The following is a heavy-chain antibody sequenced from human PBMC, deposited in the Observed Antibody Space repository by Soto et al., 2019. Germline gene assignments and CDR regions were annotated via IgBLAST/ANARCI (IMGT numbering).Heavy chain of an antibody. CDR1: GGSISSGGYY. CDR3: ARGPTTFFRFDP. CDR2: IYYSGST. Sequence: SETLSLTCTVSGGSISSGGYYWNWIRQHPGEGLEWIGYIYYSGSTYYNPSLRSRVTISVDTSKNQFSLKLSSVTTADTAVYYCARGPTTFFRFDPWGQGTLVTVSS. J-gene: IGHJ5*02. V-gene: IGHV4-31*03. D-gene: IGHD3-16*01.